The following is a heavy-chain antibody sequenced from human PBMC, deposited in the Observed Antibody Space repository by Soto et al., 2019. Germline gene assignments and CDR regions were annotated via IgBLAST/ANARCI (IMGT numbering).Heavy chain of an antibody. J-gene: IGHJ4*02. CDR2: IYYSGST. V-gene: IGHV4-59*08. CDR1: GGSISSYY. CDR3: ARHHDYSNYMIDY. Sequence: SETLSLTCTVSGGSISSYYWSWIRQPPGKGLEWIGYIYYSGSTNYNPSLKSRVTISVDTSQNQFSLKLSSVTAADTAVYYCARHHDYSNYMIDYWGQGTLVTVSS. D-gene: IGHD4-4*01.